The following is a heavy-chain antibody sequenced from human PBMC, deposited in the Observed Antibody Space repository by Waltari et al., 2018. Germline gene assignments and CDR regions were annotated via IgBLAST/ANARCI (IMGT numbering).Heavy chain of an antibody. J-gene: IGHJ6*03. CDR1: GYDVSTYW. CDR3: ARTSTRDFYYMDV. Sequence: EVQLVQSGAEVKKPGESLRISCEGSGYDVSTYWITWVRNMPGKGLEWMGRIDPSDSYTNYSPSFRGHVTISVDRSISTAYIQWSGLRASDTAIYYCARTSTRDFYYMDVWGKGTTVTVSS. D-gene: IGHD1-1*01. V-gene: IGHV5-10-1*01. CDR2: IDPSDSYT.